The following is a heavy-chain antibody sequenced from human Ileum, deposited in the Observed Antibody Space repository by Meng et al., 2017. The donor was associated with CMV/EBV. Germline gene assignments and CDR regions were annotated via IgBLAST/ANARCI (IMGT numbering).Heavy chain of an antibody. CDR2: IYTSGTT. Sequence: GLLNIPATPSLTWYVSCASISNDSWSWFRQPAGKGLEWIAHIYTSGTTNYNPSLNSRVTMSVDTSRNQFSLKLTSVTAADTAVYYCARNYGSGNWNFFHYWGQGTLVTVSS. V-gene: IGHV4-4*07. D-gene: IGHD3-10*01. CDR3: ARNYGSGNWNFFHY. CDR1: CASISNDS. J-gene: IGHJ4*02.